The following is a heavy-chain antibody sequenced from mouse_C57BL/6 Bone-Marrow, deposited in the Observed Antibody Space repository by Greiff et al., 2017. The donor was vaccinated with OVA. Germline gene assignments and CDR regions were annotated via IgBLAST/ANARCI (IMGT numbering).Heavy chain of an antibody. Sequence: EVKLVESGGGLVQSGRSLRLSCATSGFTFSDFYMEWVRQAPGKGLEWIAASRNKANDYTTEYSASVKGRFIVSRDTSQSILYLQMNALRAEDTAIYYGARDPYYGSSYWYFDVWGTGTTVTVSS. CDR2: SRNKANDYTT. V-gene: IGHV7-1*01. CDR3: ARDPYYGSSYWYFDV. D-gene: IGHD1-1*01. CDR1: GFTFSDFY. J-gene: IGHJ1*03.